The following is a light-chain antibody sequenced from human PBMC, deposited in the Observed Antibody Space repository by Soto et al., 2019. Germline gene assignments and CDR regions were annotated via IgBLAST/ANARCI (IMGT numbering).Light chain of an antibody. V-gene: IGKV3-20*01. CDR1: QTVSSIH. Sequence: GLTKYKGTLSLSPGERATLSCRASQTVSSIHLAWYQQKAGQAPRLLIYGASTRATGIPDRFSGSGFGTDFTLTISRLEPEDFAVYYCQQYGNSLWTFGQGTKVDI. J-gene: IGKJ1*01. CDR3: QQYGNSLWT. CDR2: GAS.